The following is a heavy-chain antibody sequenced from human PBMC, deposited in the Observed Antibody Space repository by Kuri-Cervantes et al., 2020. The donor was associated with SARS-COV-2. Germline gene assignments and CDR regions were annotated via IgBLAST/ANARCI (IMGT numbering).Heavy chain of an antibody. J-gene: IGHJ4*02. Sequence: SETLSLTCIVSGGSISSGSYYWSWIRQPAGKGLEWIGHIHTSGSTNYNPSLKSRITISVDTSKNQFSLKLSSVTAADTAVYYCARGRSNWGLRVFDYWGQGTLVTVSS. CDR3: ARGRSNWGLRVFDY. CDR2: IHTSGST. CDR1: GGSISSGSYY. D-gene: IGHD7-27*01. V-gene: IGHV4-61*09.